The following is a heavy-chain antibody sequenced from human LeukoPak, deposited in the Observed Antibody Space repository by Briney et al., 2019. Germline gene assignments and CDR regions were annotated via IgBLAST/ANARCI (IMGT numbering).Heavy chain of an antibody. CDR1: GGSVSSGSYY. D-gene: IGHD4-17*01. Sequence: PSETLSLTCTVSGGSVSSGSYYWSWLRQPPGKGLEWIGYIYYSGSTNYNPSLKRRVTISVDTSKNQSSLKLSSVTAADTAVYYCASPTIYGDYVGGAFDIWGQGTMVTVSS. J-gene: IGHJ3*02. CDR2: IYYSGST. V-gene: IGHV4-61*01. CDR3: ASPTIYGDYVGGAFDI.